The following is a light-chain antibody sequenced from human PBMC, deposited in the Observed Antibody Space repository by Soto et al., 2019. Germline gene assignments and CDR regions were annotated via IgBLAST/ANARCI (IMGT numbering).Light chain of an antibody. J-gene: IGLJ1*01. CDR1: SSDVGGYNY. CDR3: SSYRASSTTHYV. V-gene: IGLV2-14*03. Sequence: QSVLTQPASLSGSPGQSITISCTGTSSDVGGYNYVSWYQQHPGKAPKLMIYDVSNRPSGVSNRFSGSKSGNTASLTISGLQAEDEADYYCSSYRASSTTHYVFGTGTKVNVL. CDR2: DVS.